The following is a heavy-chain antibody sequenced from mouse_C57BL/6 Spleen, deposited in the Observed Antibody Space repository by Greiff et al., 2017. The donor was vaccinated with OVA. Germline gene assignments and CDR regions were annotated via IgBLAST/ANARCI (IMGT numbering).Heavy chain of an antibody. CDR1: GYTFTSYW. CDR2: IDPNSGGT. D-gene: IGHD2-3*01. J-gene: IGHJ2*01. Sequence: QVQLKQPGAELVKPGASVKLSCKVSGYTFTSYWMHWVKQRPGRGLEWIGRIDPNSGGTKYNEKFKSKATLTVDKPSSTAYMQLSSLTSEDSAVYYCARDDGYYVPDYFDYWGQGTTLTVSS. V-gene: IGHV1-72*01. CDR3: ARDDGYYVPDYFDY.